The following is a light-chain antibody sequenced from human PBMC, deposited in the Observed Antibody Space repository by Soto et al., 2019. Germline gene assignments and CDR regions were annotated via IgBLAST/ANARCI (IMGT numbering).Light chain of an antibody. CDR1: QTINTY. Sequence: DIRMTQSPSSLSASVGDRVTITCRAGQTINTYLNWYQHKPGKAPKVLIYAASSLQGGVTSRFSGRGSGEGFNFTLSSLPPGDFATYYCQQSYSTPRTFGQGTKLEIK. CDR2: AAS. V-gene: IGKV1-39*01. J-gene: IGKJ2*01. CDR3: QQSYSTPRT.